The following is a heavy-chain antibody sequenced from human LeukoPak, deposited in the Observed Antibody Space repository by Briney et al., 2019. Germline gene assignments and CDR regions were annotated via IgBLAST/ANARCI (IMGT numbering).Heavy chain of an antibody. D-gene: IGHD5-18*01. Sequence: SVKVSCKASGGTFSSYAISWVRQAPGQGLEWMGGIIPIFGTANYAQKFQGRVTITADESTSTAYMELSSLRSEDTAVYYCARGTRRDTAMVRLGFYYYYGMDVWGQGTTVTVSS. V-gene: IGHV1-69*13. CDR2: IIPIFGTA. J-gene: IGHJ6*02. CDR3: ARGTRRDTAMVRLGFYYYYGMDV. CDR1: GGTFSSYA.